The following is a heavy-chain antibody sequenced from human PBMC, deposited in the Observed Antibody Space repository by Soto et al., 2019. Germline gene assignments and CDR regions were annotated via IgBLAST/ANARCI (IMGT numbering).Heavy chain of an antibody. J-gene: IGHJ6*02. Sequence: EVQLVESERGLVQPGGSLRLSCAASGLSFSTYDMNWVRQAPGKRLEWVSYISSGGQTIKSTNSVKGRFTISRDNAKNSLYLQMGGLRDEDTGVYYCARDLQRGYSGMDVWGQGTTVTVSS. CDR3: ARDLQRGYSGMDV. V-gene: IGHV3-48*02. CDR2: ISSGGQTI. CDR1: GLSFSTYD. D-gene: IGHD2-2*01.